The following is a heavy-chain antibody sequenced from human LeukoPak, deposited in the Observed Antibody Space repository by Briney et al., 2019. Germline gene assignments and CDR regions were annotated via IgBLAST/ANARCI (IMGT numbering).Heavy chain of an antibody. CDR1: GGSFSGYY. J-gene: IGHJ4*02. CDR3: AREKRGYYYY. D-gene: IGHD3-22*01. V-gene: IGHV4-34*01. Sequence: PSETLSLTCVVYGGSFSGYYWSWIRQPPGKGLEWIGEINHSGSTNYNPSLKSRVTISVDTSKNQFSLKLSSVTAADTAVYYCAREKRGYYYYWGQGTLVTVSS. CDR2: INHSGST.